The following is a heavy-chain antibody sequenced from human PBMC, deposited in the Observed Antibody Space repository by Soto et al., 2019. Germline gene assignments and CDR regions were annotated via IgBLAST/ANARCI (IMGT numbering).Heavy chain of an antibody. CDR3: AKDQTTVTTWTVFVWFDP. CDR2: ISGSGGST. Sequence: GGSLRLSCAASGFTFSSYAMSWVRQAPGKGLEWVSAISGSGGSTYYADSVKGRFTISRDNSKNTLYLQMNSLRAEDTAVYYCAKDQTTVTTWTVFVWFDPWGQGTLVTVSS. D-gene: IGHD4-17*01. CDR1: GFTFSSYA. V-gene: IGHV3-23*01. J-gene: IGHJ5*02.